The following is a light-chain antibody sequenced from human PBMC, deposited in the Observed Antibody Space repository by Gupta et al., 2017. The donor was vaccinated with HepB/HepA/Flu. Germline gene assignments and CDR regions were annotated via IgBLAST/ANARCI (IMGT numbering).Light chain of an antibody. CDR1: QDISNY. V-gene: IGKV1-33*01. CDR3: QQYDNLLT. J-gene: IGKJ4*01. CDR2: DAS. Sequence: DIQMTQSPSSLSASVGDRVTITCQASQDISNYLNWYQQKPGKATKVLIYDASNLETGVPSRCSGSGSGTDFTFTISSLQPEDIATCYCQQYDNLLTFGGGTKVEIK.